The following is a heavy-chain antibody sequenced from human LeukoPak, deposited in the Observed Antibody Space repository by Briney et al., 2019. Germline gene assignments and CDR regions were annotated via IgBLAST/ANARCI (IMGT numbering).Heavy chain of an antibody. CDR2: INHSGST. CDR3: AGQVGARIRYYYTSGLDV. V-gene: IGHV4-34*01. CDR1: GGSFSGYY. Sequence: HSETLSLTCAVYGGSFSGYYWSWIRQPPGKGLEWIGEINHSGSTNYNPSLKSRVTISVDTSKNEFSLRLKSLTAADTAVYYCAGQVGARIRYYYTSGLDVWGQGTTVAVSS. D-gene: IGHD1-26*01. J-gene: IGHJ6*02.